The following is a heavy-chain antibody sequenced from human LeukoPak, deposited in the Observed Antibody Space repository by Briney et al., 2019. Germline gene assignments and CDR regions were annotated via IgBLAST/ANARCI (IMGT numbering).Heavy chain of an antibody. CDR3: AKSRGWFEVLDV. V-gene: IGHV3-48*04. CDR1: VFDFTGNH. D-gene: IGHD3-10*01. CDR2: ISASSRTT. J-gene: IGHJ3*01. Sequence: GGSLRLSCAASVFDFTGNHMNWVRQVPGKGLEWLSYISASSRTTHYADSVKGRFTVSRDNAENSLYLQMDSLRVEDTAIYYCAKSRGWFEVLDVWGQGTLVTVSS.